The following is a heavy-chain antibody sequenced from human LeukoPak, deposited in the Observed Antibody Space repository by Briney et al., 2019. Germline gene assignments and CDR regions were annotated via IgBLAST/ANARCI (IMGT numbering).Heavy chain of an antibody. CDR3: ARYSGVWSNYFDH. J-gene: IGHJ4*02. CDR2: IYYSGTT. CDR1: GGSVSSGSYY. V-gene: IGHV4-39*01. D-gene: IGHD5-12*01. Sequence: SETLSLTCTVSGGSVSSGSYYLGWIRQPPGKGLEWIGIIYYSGTTYYDPSLKSRVTISIDTSRNQFSLKLSSVSAADTAVYYCARYSGVWSNYFDHWGQGTLVTVSS.